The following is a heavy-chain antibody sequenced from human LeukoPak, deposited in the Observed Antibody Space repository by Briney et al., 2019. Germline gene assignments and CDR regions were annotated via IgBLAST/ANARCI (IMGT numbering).Heavy chain of an antibody. J-gene: IGHJ4*02. CDR3: AGGALDY. CDR1: GFTFSAYW. V-gene: IGHV3-7*01. CDR2: ISQDGREQ. Sequence: GGSLRLSCVASGFTFSAYWMSWVRQAPGQGLEWVAKISQDGREQRFVDSVKGRFTISRDNAKNLLFLQMDSLRAEDTAVYYCAGGALDYWGPGTLVTL.